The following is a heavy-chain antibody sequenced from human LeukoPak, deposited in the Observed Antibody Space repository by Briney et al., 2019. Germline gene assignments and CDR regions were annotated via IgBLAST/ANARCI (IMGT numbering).Heavy chain of an antibody. CDR1: SGSIIGYY. V-gene: IGHV4-59*01. CDR3: ARDRAAGTLDF. D-gene: IGHD6-13*01. Sequence: KASETLSLTCTVSSGSIIGYYWAWIRQPPGKGLEWIGYIQYSGTTENHTSLASRATISVDTAKDQFSLNLRSVTAADTAVYYCARDRAAGTLDFWGQGTLVTVSS. CDR2: IQYSGTT. J-gene: IGHJ4*02.